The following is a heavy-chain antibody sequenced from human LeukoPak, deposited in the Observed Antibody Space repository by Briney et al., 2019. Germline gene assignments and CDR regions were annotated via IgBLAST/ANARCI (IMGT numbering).Heavy chain of an antibody. Sequence: PSETLSLTCAVYGGSFSGYYWSWIRQPPGKGLEWIGETNHSGSTNYNPSLKSRVTISVDTSKNQFSLKLSSVTAADTAVYYCARVKGIAARPFDYWGQGTLVTVSS. CDR1: GGSFSGYY. D-gene: IGHD6-6*01. CDR2: TNHSGST. CDR3: ARVKGIAARPFDY. V-gene: IGHV4-34*01. J-gene: IGHJ4*02.